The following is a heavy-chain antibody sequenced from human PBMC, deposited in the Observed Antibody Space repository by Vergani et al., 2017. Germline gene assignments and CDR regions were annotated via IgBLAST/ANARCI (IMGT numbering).Heavy chain of an antibody. CDR2: INPSGGST. D-gene: IGHD6-6*01. CDR3: ARAYREYSSSSTSWPY. CDR1: GYTFTSYY. Sequence: QVQLVQSGAEVKKPGASVKVSCKASGYTFTSYYMHWVRQAPGQGLEWMGIINPSGGSTSYAQKFQGRVTMTRDTSTSTVYMELSSLRSEDTAVYYCARAYREYSSSSTSWPYWDQGTLVTVSS. J-gene: IGHJ4*02. V-gene: IGHV1-46*01.